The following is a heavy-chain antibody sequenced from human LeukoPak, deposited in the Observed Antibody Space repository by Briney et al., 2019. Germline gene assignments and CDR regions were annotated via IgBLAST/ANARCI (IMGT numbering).Heavy chain of an antibody. CDR2: IYYSGST. J-gene: IGHJ5*02. V-gene: IGHV4-39*01. D-gene: IGHD2-8*01. CDR3: ARHGDCTNGVCYGNWFDP. Sequence: KSSETLSLTCTVSGGSISSSSYYWGWIRQPPGKGLEWIGSIYYSGSTYYDPSLKGRVTISVDTSKNQFSLKLSSVTAADTAVYYCARHGDCTNGVCYGNWFDPWGQGTLVTVSS. CDR1: GGSISSSSYY.